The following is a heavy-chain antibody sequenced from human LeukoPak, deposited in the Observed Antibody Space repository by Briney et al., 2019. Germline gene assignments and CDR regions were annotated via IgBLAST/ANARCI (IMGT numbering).Heavy chain of an antibody. CDR3: ARMDGYNRIFDY. J-gene: IGHJ4*02. D-gene: IGHD5-24*01. Sequence: SVKVSCKASGGTFSSYAISWVRQAPGQGLEWMGGIIPIFGTANYAQKFQGRVTITTDESASTAYMELSSLRSEDTAVYYCARMDGYNRIFDYWGQGTLVTVSS. V-gene: IGHV1-69*05. CDR1: GGTFSSYA. CDR2: IIPIFGTA.